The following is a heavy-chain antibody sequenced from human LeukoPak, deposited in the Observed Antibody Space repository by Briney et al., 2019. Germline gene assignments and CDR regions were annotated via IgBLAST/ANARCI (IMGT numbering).Heavy chain of an antibody. J-gene: IGHJ4*02. V-gene: IGHV3-48*04. Sequence: GGSLRLSCAASRLTFSSYSMNWVRQAPGKGLEWISYISSGSSTIYYADSVKGRFTISRDNAKNSLYLQMNSLRAEDTAVYYCARVSTMVRGVIYYFDYWGQGTLVTVSS. CDR3: ARVSTMVRGVIYYFDY. D-gene: IGHD3-10*01. CDR1: RLTFSSYS. CDR2: ISSGSSTI.